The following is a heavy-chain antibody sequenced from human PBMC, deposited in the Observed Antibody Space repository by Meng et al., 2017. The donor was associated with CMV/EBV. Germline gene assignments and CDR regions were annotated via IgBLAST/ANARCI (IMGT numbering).Heavy chain of an antibody. CDR2: IYYSGST. CDR3: ARGGIAAAGTYYYGMDV. D-gene: IGHD6-13*01. CDR1: GGSISSYY. J-gene: IGHJ6*02. V-gene: IGHV4-59*01. Sequence: SETLSLTCTVSGGSISSYYWSWIRQPPGKGLEWLGYIYYSGSTDYNPSLKSRVTISVDTSKNQFSLKLSSVTAADTAVYYWARGGIAAAGTYYYGMDVWGQGTTVTVSS.